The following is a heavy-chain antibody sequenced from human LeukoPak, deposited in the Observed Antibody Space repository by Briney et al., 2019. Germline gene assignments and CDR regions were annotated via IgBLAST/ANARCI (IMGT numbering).Heavy chain of an antibody. CDR3: ARDGTGDDYGVPGAFDI. CDR2: ISYDGSNK. D-gene: IGHD4-17*01. Sequence: GGSLRLSCAASGFTFSSYAMHWVRQAPGKGLEWVAVISYDGSNKYYADSVKGRFTISRDNSKNTLYLQMNSLRAEDTAVYYCARDGTGDDYGVPGAFDIWGQGTMVTVSS. V-gene: IGHV3-30-3*01. J-gene: IGHJ3*02. CDR1: GFTFSSYA.